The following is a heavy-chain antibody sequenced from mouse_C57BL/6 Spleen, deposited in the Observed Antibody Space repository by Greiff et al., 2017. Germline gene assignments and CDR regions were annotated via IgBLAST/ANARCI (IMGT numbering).Heavy chain of an antibody. D-gene: IGHD2-4*01. CDR2: IRSKSNNYAT. CDR3: VSGGLRLAY. Sequence: DVQLVESGGGLVQPKGSLKLSCAASGFSFNTYAMNWVRQAPGKGLEWVARIRSKSNNYATYYADSVKDRFTISRDDSESMLYLQMNNLKTEDTAMYYCVSGGLRLAYWGQGTLVTVSA. J-gene: IGHJ3*01. CDR1: GFSFNTYA. V-gene: IGHV10-1*01.